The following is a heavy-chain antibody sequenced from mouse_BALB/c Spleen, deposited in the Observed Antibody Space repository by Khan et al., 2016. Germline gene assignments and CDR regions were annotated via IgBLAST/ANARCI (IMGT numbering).Heavy chain of an antibody. D-gene: IGHD1-1*01. CDR2: INTETGEP. V-gene: IGHV9-2-1*01. Sequence: QIQLVQSGPELKKPGETVKISCKASGYTFTDYSMHWVKQAPGKGLKWMGWINTETGEPTYADDFKGRFAFSLETSASTAYLQINNLKNEDTATYFCAPHYGSSWWYFDVWGAGTTVTVSS. J-gene: IGHJ1*01. CDR3: APHYGSSWWYFDV. CDR1: GYTFTDYS.